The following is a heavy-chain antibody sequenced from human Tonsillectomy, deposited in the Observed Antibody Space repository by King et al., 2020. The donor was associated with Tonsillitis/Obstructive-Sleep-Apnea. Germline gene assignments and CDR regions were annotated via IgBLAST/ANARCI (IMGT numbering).Heavy chain of an antibody. J-gene: IGHJ6*03. V-gene: IGHV3-53*04. Sequence: VQLVESGGGLVQPGGSLRLSCAASGFTVTNNYMTWVRQAPGKGLEWVSVIYGGGTTYYAESVKGRFIISRHSSRNTVSLQMNSLRAEDTAVYYCATGTEGDYSYYYYFTASWGKGSTATASS. D-gene: IGHD2-15*01. CDR3: ATGTEGDYSYYYYFTAS. CDR1: GFTVTNNY. CDR2: IYGGGTT.